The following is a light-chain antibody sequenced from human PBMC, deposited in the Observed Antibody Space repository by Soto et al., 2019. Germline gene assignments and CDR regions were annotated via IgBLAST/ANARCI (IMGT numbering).Light chain of an antibody. CDR3: QQYHSSSWT. J-gene: IGKJ1*01. Sequence: DIQMTQSPSSLSASVGDRVTITCRASQSISSYLNWYQQKPGKAPKLLIYAASSLQSGVPSRFSCSGSGTDFTLTISSLQPEDFATYYCQQYHSSSWTFGQGTKVDIK. CDR1: QSISSY. CDR2: AAS. V-gene: IGKV1-39*01.